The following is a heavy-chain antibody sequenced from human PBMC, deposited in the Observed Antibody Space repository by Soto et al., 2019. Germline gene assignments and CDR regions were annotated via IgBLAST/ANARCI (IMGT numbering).Heavy chain of an antibody. Sequence: QVQLVQSGAEVKKPGASVKVSCKASGYTFTSYYMHWVRQAPGQGLEWMGIINPSGGSTSYAQKFEGRVTMPRNTPASTVYMELSSLRSEDAAVYDCARELVTIFGVVIAKRRYYYYGMDVWGQGTTVTVSS. V-gene: IGHV1-46*01. CDR2: INPSGGST. CDR3: ARELVTIFGVVIAKRRYYYYGMDV. J-gene: IGHJ6*02. CDR1: GYTFTSYY. D-gene: IGHD3-3*01.